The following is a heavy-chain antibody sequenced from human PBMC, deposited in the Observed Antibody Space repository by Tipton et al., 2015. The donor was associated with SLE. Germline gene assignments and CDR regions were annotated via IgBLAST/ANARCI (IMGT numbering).Heavy chain of an antibody. V-gene: IGHV4-59*01. D-gene: IGHD3-22*01. CDR2: VYYSGSSYSGNT. J-gene: IGHJ5*02. Sequence: TLSLTCVVSGGSINNGYWTWIRQTPGRGLEWIGGVYYSGSSYSGNTKYNPSLKSRVSLALDASKNQFSLKLSSVTAADTAVYYCARDSSGYYWFDPWGQGTLVTVSS. CDR3: ARDSSGYYWFDP. CDR1: GGSINNGY.